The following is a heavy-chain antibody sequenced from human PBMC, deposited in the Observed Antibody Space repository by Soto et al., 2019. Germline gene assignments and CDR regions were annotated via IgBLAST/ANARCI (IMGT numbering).Heavy chain of an antibody. D-gene: IGHD3-22*01. CDR1: GLKFSDAW. V-gene: IGHV3-15*07. Sequence: EVQLVESGGGLVKPGDSLRLSCAVSGLKFSDAWMNWVRQAPGKGLEWVGRIKSKGGGETKDYAAPVKGRFAIPRDDSRDTLYLQINSLITDDTAVYYCAWDNSGCFRTDHCGRGTLVAVSS. CDR2: IKSKGGGETK. CDR3: AWDNSGCFRTDH. J-gene: IGHJ4*02.